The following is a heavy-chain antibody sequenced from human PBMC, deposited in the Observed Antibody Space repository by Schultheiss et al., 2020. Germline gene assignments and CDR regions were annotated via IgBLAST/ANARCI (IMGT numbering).Heavy chain of an antibody. CDR2: IKSKTDGGTT. CDR3: TRGTGGDGRDV. CDR1: GFTFSSYA. Sequence: GGSLRLSCAASGFTFSSYAMHWVRQAPGKGLEWVGRIKSKTDGGTTDYAAPVKGRFTISRDDSKSIAYLQMNSLKTEDTAVYYCTRGTGGDGRDVWGQGTTVTVSS. J-gene: IGHJ6*02. D-gene: IGHD3-16*01. V-gene: IGHV3-15*01.